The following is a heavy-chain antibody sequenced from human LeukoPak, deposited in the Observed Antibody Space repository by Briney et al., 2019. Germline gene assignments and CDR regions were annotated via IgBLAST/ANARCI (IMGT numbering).Heavy chain of an antibody. CDR2: IYYSGST. V-gene: IGHV4-39*07. CDR1: GGSISSSSYY. J-gene: IGHJ3*02. CDR3: ARVGFYARAFDI. Sequence: PETLSLTCTVSGGSISSSSYYWGWIRQPPGKGLEWIGSIYYSGSTYYNPSLKSRVTISVDTSKNQFSLKLTSVTAADTGVYYCARVGFYARAFDIWGQGTMITVSS. D-gene: IGHD2/OR15-2a*01.